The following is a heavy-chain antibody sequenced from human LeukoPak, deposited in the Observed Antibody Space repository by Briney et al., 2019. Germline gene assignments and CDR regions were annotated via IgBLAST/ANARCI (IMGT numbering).Heavy chain of an antibody. CDR1: GGTFSSYA. Sequence: SVKVSCKASGGTFSSYAISWVRQAPGQGLEWMGRIIPIFGIANYAQKFQGRVTITADKSTSTAYMELSSLRSEDTAVYYCARALGYYDSSGYLDYWGQGTLVTVSS. CDR3: ARALGYYDSSGYLDY. V-gene: IGHV1-69*04. J-gene: IGHJ4*02. D-gene: IGHD3-22*01. CDR2: IIPIFGIA.